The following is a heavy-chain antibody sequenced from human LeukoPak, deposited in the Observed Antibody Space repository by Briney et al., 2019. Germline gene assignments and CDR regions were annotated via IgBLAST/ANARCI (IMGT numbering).Heavy chain of an antibody. V-gene: IGHV1-69*01. Sequence: GSSVKVSCKASGGTFSSYAISWVRQAPGQGLEWMGGIIPIFGTANYAQKFQGRVTITADESTSTAYMELSSLRSEDTAVYYCAIEFSGGYCNWFDPWGQGALVTVSS. D-gene: IGHD3-22*01. CDR3: AIEFSGGYCNWFDP. CDR1: GGTFSSYA. CDR2: IIPIFGTA. J-gene: IGHJ5*02.